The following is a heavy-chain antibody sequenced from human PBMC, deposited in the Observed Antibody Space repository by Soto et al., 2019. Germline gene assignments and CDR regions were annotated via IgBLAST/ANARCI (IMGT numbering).Heavy chain of an antibody. CDR1: GYTFTSYG. D-gene: IGHD2-2*01. Sequence: ASVKVSCKASGYTFTSYGISWVRQAPGQGLEWMGWISAYSGNTDYAQKLQGRVTMTTDTSTSTAYMELRSLRSDDTAVYYCARSYCSSTSCDLNWFDPWGQGTLVTVS. J-gene: IGHJ5*02. CDR2: ISAYSGNT. CDR3: ARSYCSSTSCDLNWFDP. V-gene: IGHV1-18*04.